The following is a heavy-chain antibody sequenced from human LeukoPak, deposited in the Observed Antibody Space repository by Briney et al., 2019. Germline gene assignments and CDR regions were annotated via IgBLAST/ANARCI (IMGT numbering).Heavy chain of an antibody. J-gene: IGHJ4*02. CDR2: IRYDGSNK. CDR1: GFTFSSYG. D-gene: IGHD2-2*02. V-gene: IGHV3-30*02. CDR3: AKMDEYCSSTSCYI. Sequence: PGGSLRLSCAASGFTFSSYGMHWVRQAPGKGLEWVAFIRYDGSNKYYADSVKGRFTISRDNSKNTLYLQMNSLRAEDTAVYYCAKMDEYCSSTSCYIGGQGTLVTVSS.